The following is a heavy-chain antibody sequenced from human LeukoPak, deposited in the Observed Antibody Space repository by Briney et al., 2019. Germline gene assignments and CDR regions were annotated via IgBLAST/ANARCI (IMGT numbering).Heavy chain of an antibody. CDR2: INPDSGDT. CDR3: ARGFDWLEYYFDY. V-gene: IGHV1-2*02. D-gene: IGHD3-9*01. Sequence: ASVKVSCKVSGYTLTDFPVHWVRQAPGKGLEWMGWINPDSGDTNYAQKFQGRVTMTRDTSISTAYMELTRLRSDDTALYYCARGFDWLEYYFDYWGQGTLVTVSS. J-gene: IGHJ4*02. CDR1: GYTLTDFP.